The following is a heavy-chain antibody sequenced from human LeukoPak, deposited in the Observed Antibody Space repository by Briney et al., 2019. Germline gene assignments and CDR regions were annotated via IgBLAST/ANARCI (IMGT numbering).Heavy chain of an antibody. V-gene: IGHV4-59*05. Sequence: KPSETLSLTCTVSVGSISSYYWSWIRQPPGKGLEWIGSIYYSGNTYNNPSLKSRVTISVDTSKNQLSLKLTSVTAADTAVYYCAMHTVIASSWSLDYWGQGTLVTVSS. CDR1: VGSISSYY. J-gene: IGHJ4*02. D-gene: IGHD6-13*01. CDR2: IYYSGNT. CDR3: AMHTVIASSWSLDY.